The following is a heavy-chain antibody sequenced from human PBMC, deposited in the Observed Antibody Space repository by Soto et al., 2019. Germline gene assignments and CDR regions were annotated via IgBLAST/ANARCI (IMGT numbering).Heavy chain of an antibody. Sequence: GGPLRLSCAASGFTFSSYSMNWVRQAPGKGLEWVSYISSSSSTIYYADSVKGRFTISRDNAKNSLYLQMNSLRDEDTAVYYCARTNYDFWSPAFDIWGQGTMVTVSS. J-gene: IGHJ3*02. CDR2: ISSSSSTI. D-gene: IGHD3-3*01. CDR1: GFTFSSYS. V-gene: IGHV3-48*02. CDR3: ARTNYDFWSPAFDI.